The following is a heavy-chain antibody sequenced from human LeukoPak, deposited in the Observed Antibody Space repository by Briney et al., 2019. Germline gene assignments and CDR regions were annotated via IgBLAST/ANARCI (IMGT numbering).Heavy chain of an antibody. D-gene: IGHD3-22*01. V-gene: IGHV3-21*01. Sequence: PGGSLRLSCAASGFTFSIYSMNWVRQAPGKGLEWVSSISSSSSYIYYADSVKGRFTISRDNAKNSLYLQMNSLRAEDTAVYYCAREYYYDSSGTNFDYWGQGTLVTVSS. J-gene: IGHJ4*02. CDR3: AREYYYDSSGTNFDY. CDR1: GFTFSIYS. CDR2: ISSSSSYI.